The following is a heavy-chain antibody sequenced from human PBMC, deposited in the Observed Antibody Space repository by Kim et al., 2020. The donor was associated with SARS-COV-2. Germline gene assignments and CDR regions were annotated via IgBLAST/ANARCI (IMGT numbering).Heavy chain of an antibody. V-gene: IGHV1-3*01. J-gene: IGHJ4*02. D-gene: IGHD1-26*01. CDR3: ASTGVGATGVWGFDY. Sequence: QKFQGRVTITRDTSASTAYMELSSLRSEDTAVYYCASTGVGATGVWGFDYWGQGTLVTVSS.